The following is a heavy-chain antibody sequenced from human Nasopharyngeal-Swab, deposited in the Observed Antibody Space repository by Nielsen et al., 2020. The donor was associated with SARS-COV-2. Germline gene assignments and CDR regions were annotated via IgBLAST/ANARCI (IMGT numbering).Heavy chain of an antibody. CDR1: SDSISPYF. CDR2: ISHSGST. CDR3: ARIDGWGAMDV. D-gene: IGHD3-10*01. J-gene: IGHJ6*02. Sequence: SGTLPLTCTVSSDSISPYFWNWIRQPPGMGLEWIGYISHSGSTNYTPSLKSRVTISIDTSKKQLSLKLRSVTAADTAVYYCARIDGWGAMDVWGQGTTVTVSS. V-gene: IGHV4-59*13.